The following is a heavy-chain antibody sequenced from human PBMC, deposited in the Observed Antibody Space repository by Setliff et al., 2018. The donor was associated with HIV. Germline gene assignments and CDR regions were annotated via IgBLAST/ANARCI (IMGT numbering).Heavy chain of an antibody. J-gene: IGHJ4*02. D-gene: IGHD3-16*02. CDR2: LDYSGTT. CDR1: GASMTSYY. V-gene: IGHV4-39*01. CDR3: ARHLAEADRYRFSRVHGALKY. Sequence: SETLSLTCTVSGASMTSYYWGWVRQPPGKGLEWIGSLDYSGTTYYNPSLKSRVTISVDTSKNQFSLRLNSVTAADTAVYYCARHLAEADRYRFSRVHGALKYWGQGALVTVSS.